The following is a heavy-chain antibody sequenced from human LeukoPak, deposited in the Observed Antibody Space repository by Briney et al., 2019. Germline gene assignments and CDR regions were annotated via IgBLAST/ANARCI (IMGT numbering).Heavy chain of an antibody. V-gene: IGHV3-7*01. CDR2: IKQDGSQT. Sequence: GGSLRLSCVASGFTFSDYWMSWVRQAPGKGLEWVANIKQDGSQTQYVDSVKGRFTISRDNAKNSLYLQMNSLRAEDTAVYYCADSSSWYFDAFDIWGQGTMVTVSS. CDR1: GFTFSDYW. CDR3: ADSSSWYFDAFDI. D-gene: IGHD6-13*01. J-gene: IGHJ3*02.